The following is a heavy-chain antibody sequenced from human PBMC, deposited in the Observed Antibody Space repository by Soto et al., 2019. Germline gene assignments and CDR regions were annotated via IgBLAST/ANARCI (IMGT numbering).Heavy chain of an antibody. Sequence: GASVKVSCKASGGTFSSYAISWVRQAPGQGLEWMGGIIPIFGTANYAQKFQGRVTITADESTSTAYMELSSLRSEDTAVYYCARDLVAAAGMGQRGNYYYYGMDVWGQGTTVTAP. CDR2: IIPIFGTA. CDR1: GGTFSSYA. CDR3: ARDLVAAAGMGQRGNYYYYGMDV. V-gene: IGHV1-69*13. D-gene: IGHD6-13*01. J-gene: IGHJ6*02.